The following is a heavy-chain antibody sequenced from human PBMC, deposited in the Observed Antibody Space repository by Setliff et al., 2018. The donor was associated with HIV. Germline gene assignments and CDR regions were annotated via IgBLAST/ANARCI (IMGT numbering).Heavy chain of an antibody. V-gene: IGHV3-74*01. CDR3: AREPTPNWFDP. J-gene: IGHJ5*02. CDR2: ITNDGTTT. Sequence: PGGSLRLSCAASGFAFDNYWMDWVRQAPGKGLVWVSRITNDGTTTTYADSVKGRFTISRDNAKNSLYLQMNSLRAEDTAVYYCAREPTPNWFDPWGQGTLVTVSS. CDR1: GFAFDNYW.